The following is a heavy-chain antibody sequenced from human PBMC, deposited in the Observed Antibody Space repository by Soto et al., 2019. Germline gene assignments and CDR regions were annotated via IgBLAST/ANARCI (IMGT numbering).Heavy chain of an antibody. J-gene: IGHJ6*02. D-gene: IGHD2-15*01. CDR2: IYHSGST. CDR3: ARAGRGYCSGGSCYSGLYGMDV. Sequence: PSETLSLTCAVSGGSISSSNWWNWVRQPPGKGLEGIGQIYHSGSTNYNPSLNSRVTISVDKSKNQFSLKLSSVTAADTAVYYCARAGRGYCSGGSCYSGLYGMDVWGQGTTVT. CDR1: GGSISSSNW. V-gene: IGHV4-4*02.